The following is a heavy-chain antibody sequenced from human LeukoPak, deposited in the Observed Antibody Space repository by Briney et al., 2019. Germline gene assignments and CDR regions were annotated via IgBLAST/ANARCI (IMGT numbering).Heavy chain of an antibody. J-gene: IGHJ6*02. Sequence: SETLSLTCAVYGGSFSGYYWSWIRQPPGKGLEWIGEINHSGSTNYNPSLKSRVTISVDTSKNQFSLKLSSVTAADTAVYYCARERWDYYYYYGMDVWGQGTTVTVSS. CDR2: INHSGST. V-gene: IGHV4-34*01. D-gene: IGHD6-13*01. CDR3: ARERWDYYYYYGMDV. CDR1: GGSFSGYY.